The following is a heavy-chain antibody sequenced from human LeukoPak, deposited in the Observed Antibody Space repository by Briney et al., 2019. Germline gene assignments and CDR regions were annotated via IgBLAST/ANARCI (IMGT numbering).Heavy chain of an antibody. CDR3: ARSRDSRTYWYFDL. J-gene: IGHJ2*01. CDR2: IYYSGST. CDR1: GGSISSGDYY. D-gene: IGHD2-15*01. Sequence: SETLSLTCTVSGGSISSGDYYWSWIRQPPGKGLEWIGYIYYSGSTYYNPSLKSRVTISADTSKNQFSLRLTSVTAADTAVYYCARSRDSRTYWYFDLWGRGTLVTVSA. V-gene: IGHV4-30-4*01.